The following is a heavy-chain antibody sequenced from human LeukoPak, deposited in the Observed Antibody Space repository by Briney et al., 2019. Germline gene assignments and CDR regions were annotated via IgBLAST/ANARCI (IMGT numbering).Heavy chain of an antibody. D-gene: IGHD6-19*01. CDR1: GGSISSSSYY. CDR2: IYYSGST. V-gene: IGHV4-39*07. CDR3: ARDQLGSSGWSFPQYYYYYYGMDV. Sequence: KPSETLSLTCTVSGGSISSSSYYWGWIRQPPGKGLEWIGSIYYSGSTYYNPSLKSRVTISVDTSKNQFSLKLSSVTAADTAVYYCARDQLGSSGWSFPQYYYYYYGMDVWGQGTTVTVSS. J-gene: IGHJ6*02.